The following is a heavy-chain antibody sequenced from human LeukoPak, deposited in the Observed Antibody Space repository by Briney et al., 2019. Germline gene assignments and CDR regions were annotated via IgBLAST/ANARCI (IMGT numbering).Heavy chain of an antibody. CDR3: ARDASSAKTTGYMDV. CDR2: ISGSGSTI. V-gene: IGHV3-48*03. Sequence: GGSLRLSCAASGFTFSSYEVNWVRQAPGKGLEWISYISGSGSTIYYAASVKGRFTISRDNAKNSLYLQMTSLRAEDTATYYCARDASSAKTTGYMDVWGKGTPVIVSS. D-gene: IGHD3-22*01. J-gene: IGHJ6*03. CDR1: GFTFSSYE.